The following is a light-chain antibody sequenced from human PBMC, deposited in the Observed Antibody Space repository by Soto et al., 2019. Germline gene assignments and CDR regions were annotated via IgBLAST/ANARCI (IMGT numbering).Light chain of an antibody. CDR3: QQYNTYWYT. V-gene: IGKV1-5*03. Sequence: DIQMTQSPSTLSASVGDRVTITCRASQSIGSWLAWYQQEPGKAPKLLIYKASSLESGVPSRFSGSGSGTEFTLTISSLQPDDFATYYCQQYNTYWYTFGQGTKLEIK. J-gene: IGKJ2*01. CDR1: QSIGSW. CDR2: KAS.